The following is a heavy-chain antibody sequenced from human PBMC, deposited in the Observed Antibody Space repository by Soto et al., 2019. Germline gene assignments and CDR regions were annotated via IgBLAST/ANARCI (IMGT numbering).Heavy chain of an antibody. J-gene: IGHJ4*02. D-gene: IGHD3-10*01. CDR1: GFTLSGHG. V-gene: IGHV3-30*03. Sequence: QVQLVASGGGVVQPGRSLSLSCAASGFTLSGHGLHWVRQAPGRGLEWVAVVTYDDTERPYPDSVKGRFTITRETSKNTFYLQMNSLRVEDTAMYYCAIEKSSGYYRPVAYWGKGTLVIVSS. CDR2: VTYDDTER. CDR3: AIEKSSGYYRPVAY.